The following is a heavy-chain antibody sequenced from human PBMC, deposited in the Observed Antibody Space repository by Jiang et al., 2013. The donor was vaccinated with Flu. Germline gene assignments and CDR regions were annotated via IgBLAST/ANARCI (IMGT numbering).Heavy chain of an antibody. J-gene: IGHJ6*02. CDR3: AKDRRIVVPAAMDYYYGMDV. Sequence: VESGGGVVQPGRSLRLSCAASGFTFSSYGMHWVRQAPGKGLEWVAVISYDGSNKYYADSVKGRFTISRDNSKNTLYLQMNSLRAEDTAVYYCAKDRRIVVPAAMDYYYGMDVWGQGTTVTVSS. V-gene: IGHV3-30*18. CDR2: ISYDGSNK. CDR1: GFTFSSYG. D-gene: IGHD2-2*01.